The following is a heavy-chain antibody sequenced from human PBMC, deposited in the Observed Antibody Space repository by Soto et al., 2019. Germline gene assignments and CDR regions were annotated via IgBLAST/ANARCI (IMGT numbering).Heavy chain of an antibody. CDR2: ISYDGSNK. Sequence: QVLLVESGGGVVQPGRSLRLSCAASGFTFSSYGMHWVRQAPGKGLEWVAVISYDGSNKYYADSVKGRFTISRDNSKNTLYLQMNSLRAEDTAVYYCVKDSRWIQLWLGYFDYWGQGTLVTVSS. J-gene: IGHJ4*02. CDR1: GFTFSSYG. V-gene: IGHV3-30*18. CDR3: VKDSRWIQLWLGYFDY. D-gene: IGHD5-18*01.